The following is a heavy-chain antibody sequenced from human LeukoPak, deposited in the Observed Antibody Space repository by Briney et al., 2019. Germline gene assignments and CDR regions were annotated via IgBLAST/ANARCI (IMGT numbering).Heavy chain of an antibody. J-gene: IGHJ4*02. CDR3: ARRDRGYYSVFDY. Sequence: SETLSLTCTVSGGSISSSSYYWGWICQPPGKGLEWIGSIYYSGSTYYNPSIKVRVTITLDTSKNQFSLKLSSVTAADTAVYYCARRDRGYYSVFDYWGQGTLVTVSS. V-gene: IGHV4-39*01. CDR2: IYYSGST. D-gene: IGHD3-3*01. CDR1: GGSISSSSYY.